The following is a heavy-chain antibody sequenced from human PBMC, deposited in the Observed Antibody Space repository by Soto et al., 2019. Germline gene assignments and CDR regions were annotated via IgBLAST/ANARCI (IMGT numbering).Heavy chain of an antibody. CDR3: ARDHDYVYHWFDP. V-gene: IGHV3-74*01. D-gene: IGHD4-17*01. J-gene: IGHJ5*02. CDR1: GFTFSSYW. CDR2: SNSDGSST. Sequence: EVQLVESGGGLVQPGGSLRLSCAASGFTFSSYWMHWVRQAPGKGLVWVSRSNSDGSSTTYAGSVKGRVTISRDNAKNTLYLQMNSLRAEDTAVYYCARDHDYVYHWFDPWGQGTLVTVSS.